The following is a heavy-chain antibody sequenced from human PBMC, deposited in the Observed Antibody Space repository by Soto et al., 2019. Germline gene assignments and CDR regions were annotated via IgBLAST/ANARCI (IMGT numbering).Heavy chain of an antibody. CDR3: WRDGCSGGSCYSVCY. CDR2: IWYDGSNK. V-gene: IGHV3-33*01. Sequence: QVQLVESGGGVVQPGRSLRLSCAASGFTFSSYGMHWVRQAPGKGLEWVAVIWYDGSNKYYADSVKARFTISRDNSQNALDLPMISLRAEDTAVYYCWRDGCSGGSCYSVCYWGQVTRVTVSS. CDR1: GFTFSSYG. D-gene: IGHD2-15*01. J-gene: IGHJ4*02.